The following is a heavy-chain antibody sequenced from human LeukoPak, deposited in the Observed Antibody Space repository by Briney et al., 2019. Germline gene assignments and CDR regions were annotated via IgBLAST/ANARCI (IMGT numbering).Heavy chain of an antibody. J-gene: IGHJ6*02. CDR2: IYYSGST. V-gene: IGHV4-59*08. Sequence: PSETLSLTCTVSSGSISSYYWSWIRQPPGKGLEWTGYIYYSGSTNYNPSLKSRVTISVDTSKNQFSLKLSSVTAADTAVYYCARSYSGYHYYYGMDVWGQGTTVTVSS. CDR1: SGSISSYY. CDR3: ARSYSGYHYYYGMDV. D-gene: IGHD2-15*01.